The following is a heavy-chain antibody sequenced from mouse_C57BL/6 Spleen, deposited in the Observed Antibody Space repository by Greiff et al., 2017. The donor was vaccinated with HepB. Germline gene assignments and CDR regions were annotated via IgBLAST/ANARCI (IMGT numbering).Heavy chain of an antibody. CDR1: GYAFTNYL. V-gene: IGHV1-54*01. CDR3: ARVLITTVVAGAMDY. D-gene: IGHD1-1*01. Sequence: QVQLQQSGAELVRPGTSVKVSCKASGYAFTNYLIEWVKQRPGQGLEWIGVINPGSGGTNYNEKFKGKATLTADKSSSTAYMQLSSLTSEDSAVYFCARVLITTVVAGAMDYWGQGTSVTVSS. CDR2: INPGSGGT. J-gene: IGHJ4*01.